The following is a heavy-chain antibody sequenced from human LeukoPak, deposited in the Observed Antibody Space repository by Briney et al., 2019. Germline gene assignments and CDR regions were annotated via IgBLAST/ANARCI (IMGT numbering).Heavy chain of an antibody. V-gene: IGHV4-4*09. D-gene: IGHD3-22*01. J-gene: IGHJ5*02. CDR1: GGSISSYY. Sequence: SETLSLTCTVSGGSISSYYWSWIRQPPGKGLELIGYIYTSGSTNYNPSLKSRVTISVDTSKNQFSLKLSSVTAADTAVYYCARGYYDSSGLTPNNWFDPWGQGTLVTVSS. CDR3: ARGYYDSSGLTPNNWFDP. CDR2: IYTSGST.